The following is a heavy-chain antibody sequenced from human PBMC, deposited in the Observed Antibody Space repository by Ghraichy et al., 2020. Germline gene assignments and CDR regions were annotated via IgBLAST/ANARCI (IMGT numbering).Heavy chain of an antibody. V-gene: IGHV3-23*01. CDR3: SKAIDSWRGYDDY. D-gene: IGHD3-3*01. CDR2: ISAKSDST. J-gene: IGHJ4*02. CDR1: GFTFSSYA. Sequence: GGSLRLSCAASGFTFSSYAMSWVRQAPGKGLEWVSAISAKSDSTYYADSVKGRFTISRDNSKNKLYLQLNSLRAADTAVYYCSKAIDSWRGYDDYWGQGTLVTVSS.